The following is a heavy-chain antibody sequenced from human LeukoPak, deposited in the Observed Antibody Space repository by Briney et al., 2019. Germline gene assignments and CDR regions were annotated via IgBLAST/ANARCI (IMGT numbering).Heavy chain of an antibody. J-gene: IGHJ5*02. V-gene: IGHV3-23*01. CDR3: ARVIVALITNERWLDP. D-gene: IGHD3-22*01. CDR2: ISAGGGNT. Sequence: PGGSLRLSCAASGFTFSSYAMNWVRQAPGKGLEWVSVISAGGGNTYYTDSVKGRFTISRDNSKNTLYLQMNSLRAENTAVYYCARVIVALITNERWLDPWGQGTLVTVSS. CDR1: GFTFSSYA.